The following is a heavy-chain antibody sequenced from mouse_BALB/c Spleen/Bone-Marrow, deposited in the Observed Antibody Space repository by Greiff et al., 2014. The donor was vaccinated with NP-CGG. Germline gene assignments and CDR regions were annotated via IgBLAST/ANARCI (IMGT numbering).Heavy chain of an antibody. Sequence: VQRVESGAELVRPGASVKLPCKASGYTFTSYWINWVKQRPGQGLEWIGNIYPSDSYTNYNQKFKDKATLTVDKSSSTAYMQLSSPTSEDSAVYYCTRRDRYDYYAMDYWGQGTSVTVSS. CDR1: GYTFTSYW. CDR3: TRRDRYDYYAMDY. J-gene: IGHJ4*01. D-gene: IGHD2-14*01. V-gene: IGHV1-69*02. CDR2: IYPSDSYT.